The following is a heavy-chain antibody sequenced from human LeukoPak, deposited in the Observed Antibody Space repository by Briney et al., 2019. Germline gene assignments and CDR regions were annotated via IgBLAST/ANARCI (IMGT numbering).Heavy chain of an antibody. CDR3: ARHLNSGSYRRDAFDI. CDR1: GYSFTSYW. CDR2: IYPGDSDT. D-gene: IGHD1-26*01. Sequence: GESLQISCKGSGYSFTSYWIGWVRQMPGKGLEWMGIIYPGDSDTRYSPSFQGQVTISADKSISTAYLQWSSLKASDTAMYYCARHLNSGSYRRDAFDIWGQGTMVTVSS. V-gene: IGHV5-51*01. J-gene: IGHJ3*02.